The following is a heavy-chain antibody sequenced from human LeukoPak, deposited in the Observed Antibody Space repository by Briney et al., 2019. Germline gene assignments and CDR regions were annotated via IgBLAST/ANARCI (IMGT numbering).Heavy chain of an antibody. D-gene: IGHD6-19*01. V-gene: IGHV4-39*07. Sequence: SETLSLTCTVSGGSISSSSYYWGWIRQPPGKGLEWIGSIYYSGSTYYNPSLKSRVTISVDKSKNQFSLKLSSVTAADTAVYYCARDRSIAVAGISVRYPDYWGQGTLVTVSS. CDR1: GGSISSSSYY. CDR2: IYYSGST. J-gene: IGHJ4*02. CDR3: ARDRSIAVAGISVRYPDY.